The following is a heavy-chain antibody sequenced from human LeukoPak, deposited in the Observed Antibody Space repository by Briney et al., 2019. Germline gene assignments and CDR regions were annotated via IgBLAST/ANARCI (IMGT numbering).Heavy chain of an antibody. CDR1: GFTFSSYW. CDR3: ARDYRGYRAPYYFDY. CDR2: IKQDGSEK. D-gene: IGHD2-15*01. J-gene: IGHJ4*02. V-gene: IGHV3-7*01. Sequence: GGSLRLSCAASGFTFSSYWMSWVRQAPGKGLEWVANIKQDGSEKYYADSVKGRFTISRDNAKNPLYLQMSSLRAEDTAVYYCARDYRGYRAPYYFDYWGQGTLVTVSS.